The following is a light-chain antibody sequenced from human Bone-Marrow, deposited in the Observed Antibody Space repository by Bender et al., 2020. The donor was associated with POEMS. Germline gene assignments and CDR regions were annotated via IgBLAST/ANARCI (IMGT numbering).Light chain of an antibody. CDR3: QAWDSRSVYV. Sequence: SYEVTQPPSVSVSLGQTASITCSGDKLGDRNVYWYQQKPGQSPVLVFFQDTKRPSGIPARFPGSTSGNTAPLTISGTQAMDAADYYCQAWDSRSVYVFGPGTMVTVL. J-gene: IGLJ1*01. CDR1: KLGDRN. CDR2: QDT. V-gene: IGLV3-1*01.